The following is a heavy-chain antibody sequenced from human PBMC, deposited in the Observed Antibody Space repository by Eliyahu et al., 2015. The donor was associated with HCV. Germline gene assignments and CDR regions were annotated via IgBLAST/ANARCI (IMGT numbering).Heavy chain of an antibody. D-gene: IGHD6-19*01. CDR2: ISYDGSXK. J-gene: IGHJ4*02. CDR3: AKDQPRSRGWYASGRMGSGFDY. V-gene: IGHV3-30*18. Sequence: QVQLVESGGGVVQPGRSVXLSXAASGFPFXNYXLHXFRQAPGKGLEWVALISYDGSXKYYEDSVRGRFTISRDNSKNTVYLQMNSLRAEDTAVYFCAKDQPRSRGWYASGRMGSGFDYWGQGTLVTVSS. CDR1: GFPFXNYX.